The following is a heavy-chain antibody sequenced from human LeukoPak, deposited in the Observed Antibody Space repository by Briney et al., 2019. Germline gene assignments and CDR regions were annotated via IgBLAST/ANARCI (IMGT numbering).Heavy chain of an antibody. CDR1: GGSISSSNW. CDR2: IYHSGST. CDR3: ARLVKGGYSSSQGYYFDY. V-gene: IGHV4-4*02. Sequence: SETLSLTCAVSGGSISSSNWWSWVRQPPGKGLEWIGEIYHSGSTNYNPSLKSRVTISVDKSKNQFSLKLSSVTAADTAVYYCARLVKGGYSSSQGYYFDYWGQGTLVTVSS. D-gene: IGHD6-6*01. J-gene: IGHJ4*02.